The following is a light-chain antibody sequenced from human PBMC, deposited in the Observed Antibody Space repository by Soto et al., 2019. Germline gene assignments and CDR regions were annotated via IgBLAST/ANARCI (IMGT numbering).Light chain of an antibody. CDR3: QTWGTGIPWV. CDR2: LNSDGSH. Sequence: QSVLTQSPSASASLGASVKLTCTLSSGHSSYAIAWHQQQPEKGPRHLMKLNSDGSHSKGDGIPDRFSGSSSGAERYLTISSLQSEDEADYYCQTWGTGIPWVFGGGTKLTVL. V-gene: IGLV4-69*01. J-gene: IGLJ3*02. CDR1: SGHSSYA.